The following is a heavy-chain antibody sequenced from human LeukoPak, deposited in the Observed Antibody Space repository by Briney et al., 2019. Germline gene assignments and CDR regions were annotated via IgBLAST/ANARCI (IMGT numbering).Heavy chain of an antibody. Sequence: GASVKVSCKASGYTFTGYYMHWVRQAPGQGLEWMGWINPNSGGTNYAQKFQGRVTMTRDTSISTAYMELSRLRSDDTAVYYCARDWEWAVEFNNWFDPWGQGTLVTVSS. D-gene: IGHD3-3*01. CDR2: INPNSGGT. CDR3: ARDWEWAVEFNNWFDP. CDR1: GYTFTGYY. J-gene: IGHJ5*02. V-gene: IGHV1-2*02.